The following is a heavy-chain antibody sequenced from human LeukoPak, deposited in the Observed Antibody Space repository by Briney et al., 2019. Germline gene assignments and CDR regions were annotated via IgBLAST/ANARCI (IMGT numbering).Heavy chain of an antibody. CDR2: INEDGSEE. Sequence: GGSLRLSCVALEFSFETYWMSWVRQAPGKGPEWVANINEDGSEEHYVGSVRGRFTISRDNADNSLHLQMNSLRPEDMAVYYCARGETMDVWGKGTTVTVSS. V-gene: IGHV3-7*01. J-gene: IGHJ6*03. CDR1: EFSFETYW. D-gene: IGHD5-24*01. CDR3: ARGETMDV.